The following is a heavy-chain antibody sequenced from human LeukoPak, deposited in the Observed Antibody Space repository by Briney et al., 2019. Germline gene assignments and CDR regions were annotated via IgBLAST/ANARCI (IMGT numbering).Heavy chain of an antibody. CDR2: IYYSGST. V-gene: IGHV4-59*01. CDR3: ARGVSYYYDSSGSYYFDY. J-gene: IGHJ4*02. D-gene: IGHD3-22*01. Sequence: SETLSLTCTVSGGSISGYYWSWIRQPPGKGLEWIGYIYYSGSTNYNPSLKSRVTISIDRSKNQFSLKLSSVTAADTAVYYCARGVSYYYDSSGSYYFDYWGQGTLVTVSS. CDR1: GGSISGYY.